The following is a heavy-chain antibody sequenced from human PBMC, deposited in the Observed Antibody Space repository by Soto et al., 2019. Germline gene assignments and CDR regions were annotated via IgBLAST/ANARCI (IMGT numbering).Heavy chain of an antibody. CDR1: GGSVSSGDFY. CDR2: IYYSGST. V-gene: IGHV4-61*08. CDR3: ARGEDAFFYYGLDV. Sequence: PSETLSLTCTVSGGSVSSGDFYWSWIRQPPGKGLEWIGNIYYSGSTNYNPSLKSRATISVDTSKNQFSLKLTSVTAADTAVYYCARGEDAFFYYGLDVWGQGITVTVSS. J-gene: IGHJ6*02.